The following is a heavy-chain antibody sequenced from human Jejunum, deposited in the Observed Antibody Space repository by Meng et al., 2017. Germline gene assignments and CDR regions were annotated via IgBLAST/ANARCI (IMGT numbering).Heavy chain of an antibody. J-gene: IGHJ4*02. CDR2: IHPSGST. CDR3: TRGTDRAKSGDY. D-gene: IGHD1-14*01. Sequence: VQTQEWCAGLLKPSETLSLTCAVYGGSSSVFYLSWIRQPPGKGLEWIGEIHPSGSTDYSPSLKSRLTISLDTSKNQFSLSLNSATAADTGIYYCTRGTDRAKSGDYWGQGTLVTVSS. V-gene: IGHV4-34*01. CDR1: GGSSSVFY.